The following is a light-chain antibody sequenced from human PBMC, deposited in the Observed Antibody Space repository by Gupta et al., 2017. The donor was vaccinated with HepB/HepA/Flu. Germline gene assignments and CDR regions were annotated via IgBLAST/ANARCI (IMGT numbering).Light chain of an antibody. CDR2: GNS. V-gene: IGLV1-40*01. CDR1: SSNIGAGYG. CDR3: QSDDNTLSGSL. Sequence: QSVLTQPPSVSGAPGQRVTISCTGSSSNIGAGYGVHWYQQLPRTAPKLLISGNSRRPSGVPDRFSGSKSGTSASLAITGLQAEDEAEYYCQSDDNTLSGSLFGGGTRLIVL. J-gene: IGLJ2*01.